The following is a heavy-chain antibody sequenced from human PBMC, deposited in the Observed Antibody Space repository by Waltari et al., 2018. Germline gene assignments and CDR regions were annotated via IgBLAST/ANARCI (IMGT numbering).Heavy chain of an antibody. J-gene: IGHJ3*02. V-gene: IGHV7-4-1*02. D-gene: IGHD3-22*01. CDR3: ARDFESRGYDI. Sequence: QVQLVQSGSELKKPGASVKVSCKASGYPFTTYGINWVRQAPGQGLEWLGWINTDSGNPTYAQGFTGRLVFSLDTSVNTAFLQISSLKAEDSAIYYCARDFESRGYDIRGQGTMVTVSS. CDR2: INTDSGNP. CDR1: GYPFTTYG.